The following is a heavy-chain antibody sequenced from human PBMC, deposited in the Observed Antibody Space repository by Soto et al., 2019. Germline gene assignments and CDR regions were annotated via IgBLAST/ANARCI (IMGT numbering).Heavy chain of an antibody. D-gene: IGHD6-6*01. V-gene: IGHV4-59*01. CDR3: ARVGGLAARTFDY. J-gene: IGHJ4*02. CDR2: IYYSGST. Sequence: SETLSLTCTVSGGSISDVYWSWVRQPPGKGLEWIGYIYYSGSTNYNPSLKSRVTISVDTSKNQFSLNLRSMSPADTAVYYCARVGGLAARTFDYWGPGTLVTVSS. CDR1: GGSISDVY.